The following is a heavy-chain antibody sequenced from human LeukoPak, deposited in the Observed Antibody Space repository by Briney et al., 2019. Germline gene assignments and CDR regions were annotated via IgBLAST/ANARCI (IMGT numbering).Heavy chain of an antibody. CDR2: MFYTGST. CDR3: ARYDYGGNSFDY. J-gene: IGHJ4*02. D-gene: IGHD4-23*01. CDR1: GGSITTYW. Sequence: PSETLSLTCTVSGGSITTYWWSWIRQPPGKGLEWIAYMFYTGSTNYNPSLKSRVTMSVDTSKNQVSLRLSSVTAADTAVYYCARYDYGGNSFDYWGQGTLVTVSS. V-gene: IGHV4-59*01.